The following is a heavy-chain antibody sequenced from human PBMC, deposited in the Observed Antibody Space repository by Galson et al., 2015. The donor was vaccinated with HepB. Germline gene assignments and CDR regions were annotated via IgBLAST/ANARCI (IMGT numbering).Heavy chain of an antibody. CDR1: GYTSTGYY. D-gene: IGHD6-13*01. CDR3: ARDEYSSSWYRAFDI. J-gene: IGHJ3*02. Sequence: SVKVSCKASGYTSTGYYMHWVRQAPGQGLEWMGRINPNSGGTNYAQKFQGRVTMTRDTSISTAYMELSRLRSDDTAVYYCARDEYSSSWYRAFDIWGQGTMVTVSS. V-gene: IGHV1-2*06. CDR2: INPNSGGT.